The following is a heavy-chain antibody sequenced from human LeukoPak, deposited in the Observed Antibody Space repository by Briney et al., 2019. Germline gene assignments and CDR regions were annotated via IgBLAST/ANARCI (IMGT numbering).Heavy chain of an antibody. V-gene: IGHV4-34*01. J-gene: IGHJ4*02. CDR2: INHSGST. D-gene: IGHD6-13*01. Sequence: SETLSLTCAVYGGSFSGYYWSWIRQPPGEGLEWIGEINHSGSTNYNPSLKSRVTISVDTSKNQFSLKLSSVTAADTAVYYCARTSPSSGYSSSWCHAGPPYYFDYWGQGTLVTVSS. CDR1: GGSFSGYY. CDR3: ARTSPSSGYSSSWCHAGPPYYFDY.